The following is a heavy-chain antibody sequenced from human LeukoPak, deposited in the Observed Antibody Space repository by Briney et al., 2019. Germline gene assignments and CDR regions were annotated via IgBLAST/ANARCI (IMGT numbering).Heavy chain of an antibody. CDR1: GFTVSSSY. V-gene: IGHV3-53*01. Sequence: GSLRLSCAASGFTVSSSYMSWVRQAPGKGLEWVSVIYSGGSTYYADSVKGRFTISRDNSKNTLYLQMNSLRAEDTAVYYCARSPPHYGDYTFDYWGQGTLVTVSS. D-gene: IGHD4-17*01. CDR3: ARSPPHYGDYTFDY. CDR2: IYSGGST. J-gene: IGHJ4*02.